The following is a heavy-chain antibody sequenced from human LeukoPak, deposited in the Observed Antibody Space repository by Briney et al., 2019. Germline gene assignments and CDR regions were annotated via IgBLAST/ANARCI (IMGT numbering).Heavy chain of an antibody. V-gene: IGHV4-34*01. CDR3: ARAYRGRDRYFDL. D-gene: IGHD2-2*02. CDR2: INHSGST. Sequence: SETLSLTCAVYGGSFSGYYWSWIRQPPGKALEWIGEINHSGSTNYTPSLQTRVTISVDTSKNQFSLKLSSVTAADTAVYYCARAYRGRDRYFDLWGRGALVTVSS. CDR1: GGSFSGYY. J-gene: IGHJ2*01.